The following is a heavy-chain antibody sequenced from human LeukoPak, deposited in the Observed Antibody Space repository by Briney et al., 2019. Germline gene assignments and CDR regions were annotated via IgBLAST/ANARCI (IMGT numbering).Heavy chain of an antibody. CDR2: IYSGGST. CDR3: ARDLSGAQGY. CDR1: GFTVSSNY. Sequence: RGSLRLSCAAPGFTVSSNYMSWVRQAPGKGLEWVSVIYSGGSTYYADSVKGRFTISRDNSKNTLYLQMNSLRAEDTAVYYCARDLSGAQGYWGQGTLVTVSS. D-gene: IGHD6-25*01. J-gene: IGHJ4*02. V-gene: IGHV3-66*01.